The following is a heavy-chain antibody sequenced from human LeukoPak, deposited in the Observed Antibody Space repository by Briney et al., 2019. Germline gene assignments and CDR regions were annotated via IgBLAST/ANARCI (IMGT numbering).Heavy chain of an antibody. V-gene: IGHV3-21*01. J-gene: IGHJ4*02. Sequence: GGSLRLSCAASGFRFSSYAMTWVRQAPGKGLEWVSSISSSSSYIYYADSVKGRFTISRDNAKNSLYLQMNRLRAEDTAVYYCAREYHEYYYDSSGSLTFDYWGQGTLVTVSS. CDR3: AREYHEYYYDSSGSLTFDY. CDR1: GFRFSSYA. D-gene: IGHD3-22*01. CDR2: ISSSSSYI.